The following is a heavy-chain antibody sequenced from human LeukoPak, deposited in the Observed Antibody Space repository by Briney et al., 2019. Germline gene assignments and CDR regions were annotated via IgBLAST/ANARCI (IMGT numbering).Heavy chain of an antibody. CDR3: ARGGLRFFAL. CDR2: IKEDGSEK. V-gene: IGHV3-7*04. Sequence: GGSLRLSCAASGFIFSNYWMSWVRQAPGKGLEWVANIKEDGSEKYYVDSVKGRFTISRDNAKNSRYLQMNSLRAEDTAVYFCARGGLRFFALWGQGTLVTVSS. J-gene: IGHJ5*02. D-gene: IGHD3-3*01. CDR1: GFIFSNYW.